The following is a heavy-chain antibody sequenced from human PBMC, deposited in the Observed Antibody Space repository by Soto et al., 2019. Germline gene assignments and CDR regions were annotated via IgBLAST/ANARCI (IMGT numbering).Heavy chain of an antibody. V-gene: IGHV3-7*01. CDR3: ASGVVVITFGGVIATPAHFDY. J-gene: IGHJ4*02. CDR1: GFTFSSYW. CDR2: IKQDGSEK. D-gene: IGHD3-16*02. Sequence: EVQLVESGGGLVQPGGSLRLSCAASGFTFSSYWMSWVRQAPGKGLEWVANIKQDGSEKYYVDSVKGRFTISRDNAKNSLYLQMNSLRAEDTAVYYCASGVVVITFGGVIATPAHFDYWGQGTLVTVSS.